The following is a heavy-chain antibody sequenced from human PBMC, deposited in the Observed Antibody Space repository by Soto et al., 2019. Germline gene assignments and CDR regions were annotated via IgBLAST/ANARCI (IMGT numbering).Heavy chain of an antibody. CDR3: ARKGGYDTYYYYGTDV. V-gene: IGHV1-69*06. CDR1: GGTFSSYA. D-gene: IGHD5-12*01. J-gene: IGHJ6*02. Sequence: SVKVSCKASGGTFSSYAISWVRQAPGQGLEWMGGIIPIFGTANYAQKFQGRVTITADKSTSTAYMELSSLRSEDTAVYYCARKGGYDTYYYYGTDVWGQGTTVTVSS. CDR2: IIPIFGTA.